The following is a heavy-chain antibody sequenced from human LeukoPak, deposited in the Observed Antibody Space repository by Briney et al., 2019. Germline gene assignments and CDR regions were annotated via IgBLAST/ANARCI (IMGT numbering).Heavy chain of an antibody. CDR3: AGELRSPLGYYYYYMDV. J-gene: IGHJ6*03. Sequence: SETLSLTCTVSGGSISSYYWSWIRQPAGKGLEWIGRIYTSGSTNYNPSLKSRVTMSVDTSKNQFSLKLSSVTAADTAVYYCAGELRSPLGYYYYYMDVWGKGTTVTVSS. CDR2: IYTSGST. V-gene: IGHV4-4*07. CDR1: GGSISSYY. D-gene: IGHD1-26*01.